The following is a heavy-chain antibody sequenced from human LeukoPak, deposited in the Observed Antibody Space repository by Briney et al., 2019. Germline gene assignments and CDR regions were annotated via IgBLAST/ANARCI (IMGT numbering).Heavy chain of an antibody. D-gene: IGHD1-26*01. V-gene: IGHV3-21*04. J-gene: IGHJ3*02. CDR1: GFTFSSYS. CDR2: ISSSSSYI. Sequence: PGGSLRLSCAASGFTFSSYSMNWVRQAPGKGLEWVSFISSSSSYIYYADSVKGRFTISRDNAKNSLYLQMNSLRAEDMALYYCAKVMRGGSYIDAFDIWGQGTMVTVSS. CDR3: AKVMRGGSYIDAFDI.